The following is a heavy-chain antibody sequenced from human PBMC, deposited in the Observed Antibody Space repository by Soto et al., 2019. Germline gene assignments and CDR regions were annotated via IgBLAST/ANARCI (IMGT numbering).Heavy chain of an antibody. Sequence: QLQLQESGPGLVKPSETLSLTCTVSGGSISSSSYYWGWIRQPPGKGLEWIGSIYYSGSTYYNPSLKSRVTISVDTSKNQFSLKLSSVTAADTAVYYCASPLPTNVGATTRDCWGQGTLVTVSS. CDR2: IYYSGST. CDR3: ASPLPTNVGATTRDC. J-gene: IGHJ4*02. CDR1: GGSISSSSYY. D-gene: IGHD1-26*01. V-gene: IGHV4-39*01.